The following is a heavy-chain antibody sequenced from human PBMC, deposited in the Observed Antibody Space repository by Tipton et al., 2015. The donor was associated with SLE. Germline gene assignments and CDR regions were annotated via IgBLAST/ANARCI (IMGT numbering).Heavy chain of an antibody. CDR1: GFTFSSYW. CDR3: ARGGPAGVVVRYYYGMDV. J-gene: IGHJ6*02. Sequence: GSLRLSCAASGFTFSSYWMHWVRQAPGKGLVWVSRINSDGSSTSYADSVKGRFTISRDNAKNTLYLQMNSLRAEDTAVYYCARGGPAGVVVRYYYGMDVWGQGTTVTVSS. D-gene: IGHD3-22*01. V-gene: IGHV3-74*01. CDR2: INSDGSST.